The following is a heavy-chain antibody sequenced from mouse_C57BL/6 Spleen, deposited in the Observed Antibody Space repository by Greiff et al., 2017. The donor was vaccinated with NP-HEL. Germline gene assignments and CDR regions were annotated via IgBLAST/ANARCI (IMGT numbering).Heavy chain of an antibody. CDR3: AREGYYGSDDAMDY. V-gene: IGHV3-6*01. J-gene: IGHJ4*01. CDR2: ISYDGSN. CDR1: GYSITSGYY. D-gene: IGHD1-1*01. Sequence: VQLQQSGPGLVKPSQSLSLTCSVTGYSITSGYYWNWIRQFPGNKLEWMGYISYDGSNNYNPSLKNRISITRDTSKNQFFLKLNSVTTEDTATYYCAREGYYGSDDAMDYWGQGTSVTVSS.